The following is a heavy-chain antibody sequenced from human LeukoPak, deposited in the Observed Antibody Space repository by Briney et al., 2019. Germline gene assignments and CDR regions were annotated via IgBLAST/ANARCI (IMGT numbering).Heavy chain of an antibody. CDR2: IYYSGST. CDR3: AVDTDMVALFDY. V-gene: IGHV4-39*07. D-gene: IGHD5-18*01. J-gene: IGHJ4*02. Sequence: SETLSLTCTVSGGSISSSSYYWGWIRQPPGKGLEWIGSIYYSGSTYYNPSLKGRVTISVDTSKNQFSLKLSSVTAADTAVYYCAVDTDMVALFDYWGQGTLVTVSS. CDR1: GGSISSSSYY.